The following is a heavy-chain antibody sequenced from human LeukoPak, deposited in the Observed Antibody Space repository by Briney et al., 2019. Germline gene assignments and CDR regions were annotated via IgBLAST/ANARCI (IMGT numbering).Heavy chain of an antibody. V-gene: IGHV4-59*08. D-gene: IGHD6-13*01. J-gene: IGHJ4*02. CDR3: ARRNVYSSSWDYFDY. CDR1: GGSISSYY. CDR2: IYYRGST. Sequence: SETLSLTCTVSGGSISSYYWSWIRQPPGKGLEWIGYIYYRGSTNYNPSLKSRVTISVDTSKNQFSLKLSSVTAADTAVYYCARRNVYSSSWDYFDYWGQGTLVTVSS.